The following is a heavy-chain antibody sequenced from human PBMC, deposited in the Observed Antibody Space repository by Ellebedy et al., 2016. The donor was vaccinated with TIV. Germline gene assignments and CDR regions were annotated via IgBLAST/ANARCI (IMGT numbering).Heavy chain of an antibody. V-gene: IGHV3-30-3*01. D-gene: IGHD2/OR15-2a*01. CDR1: GFTFSSYA. CDR3: ARSYENMASFDY. J-gene: IGHJ4*02. CDR2: ISYDGSNK. Sequence: GESLKISXAASGFTFSSYAMHWVRQAPGKGLEWVAVISYDGSNKYYADSVKGRFTISRDNSKNTLYLQMNSLRAEDTAVYYCARSYENMASFDYWGQGTLVTVSS.